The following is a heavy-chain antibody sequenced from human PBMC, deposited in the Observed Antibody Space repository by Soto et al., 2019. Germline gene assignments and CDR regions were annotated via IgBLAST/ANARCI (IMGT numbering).Heavy chain of an antibody. J-gene: IGHJ2*01. V-gene: IGHV1-3*01. CDR2: INAGNGNT. CDR1: VYTFTSYA. Sequence: ASVKVSCKASVYTFTSYAMHWVRQAPGQRLEWMGWINAGNGNTKYSQKFQGRVTITRDTSASTAYMELSSLRSEDTAVYYCARSDLPLRHSRTGSWYFDLWGRGTLVTVSS. CDR3: ARSDLPLRHSRTGSWYFDL. D-gene: IGHD3-10*01.